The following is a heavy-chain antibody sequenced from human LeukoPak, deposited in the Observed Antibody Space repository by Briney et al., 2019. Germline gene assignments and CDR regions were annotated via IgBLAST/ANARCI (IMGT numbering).Heavy chain of an antibody. Sequence: SETLSLTCSVSGGSISSYYWSWIRQPPGKGLEWIGYIYYSGNTDSNPSLKSRVTISVDTSKNQFSLKLSSVTAADTAVYYCARTYCSGGSCHFDYWGQGTLVTVSS. CDR1: GGSISSYY. CDR3: ARTYCSGGSCHFDY. V-gene: IGHV4-59*08. D-gene: IGHD2-15*01. J-gene: IGHJ4*02. CDR2: IYYSGNT.